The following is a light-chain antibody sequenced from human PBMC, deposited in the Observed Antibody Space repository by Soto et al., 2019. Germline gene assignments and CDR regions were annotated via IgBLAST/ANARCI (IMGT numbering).Light chain of an antibody. CDR3: QQLNSYPGFT. Sequence: DIQLTQSPSFLSASVGDRVTITCRASQGVSSDSAWYQQKPGKAPKLLIYAASTLQSGVPSRFSGSGSGTEFTLTISSLQPEDFATYYCQQLNSYPGFTFGPGTKVDIK. CDR2: AAS. CDR1: QGVSSD. J-gene: IGKJ3*01. V-gene: IGKV1-9*01.